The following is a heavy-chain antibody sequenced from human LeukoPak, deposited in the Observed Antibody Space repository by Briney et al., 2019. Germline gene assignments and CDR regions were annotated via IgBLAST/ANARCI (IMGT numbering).Heavy chain of an antibody. V-gene: IGHV1-2*02. CDR2: INPHSGGT. Sequence: ASVKVSCKASGYTFTGYYIQWVRQAPGQGLEWMGWINPHSGGTNYVQEFQGRVTMTRDTSISTAYMELSSLRSEDMAVYYCARDNYYDSSGYYGVGNWFDPWGQGTLVTVSS. CDR1: GYTFTGYY. J-gene: IGHJ5*02. D-gene: IGHD3-22*01. CDR3: ARDNYYDSSGYYGVGNWFDP.